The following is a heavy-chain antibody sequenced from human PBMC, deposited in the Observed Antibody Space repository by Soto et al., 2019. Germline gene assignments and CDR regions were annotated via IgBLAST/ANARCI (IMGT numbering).Heavy chain of an antibody. Sequence: SETLSLTCTVSGDSLSSRGYYWSWIRQHPGKGLEWIGYIYHNGRTYYNPSLRSRLTISVDTSKNQFSLNLSSVTAADTAVYYCAREYYYDSGSSRWFDPWGQGTPVTVSS. J-gene: IGHJ5*02. CDR1: GDSLSSRGYY. V-gene: IGHV4-31*03. CDR3: AREYYYDSGSSRWFDP. CDR2: IYHNGRT. D-gene: IGHD3-10*01.